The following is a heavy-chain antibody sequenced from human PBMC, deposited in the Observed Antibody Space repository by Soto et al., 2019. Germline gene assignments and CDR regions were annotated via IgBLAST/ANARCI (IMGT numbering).Heavy chain of an antibody. CDR3: VRDRTKTLRDWVDP. J-gene: IGHJ5*02. Sequence: SETLSLTCTVSGASISGFYWSWIRKSAGKGLEWIGRIYATGTTDYNPPLKSRVMMSVDTSKKQFSLKLRSVTAADTAVYYCVRDRTKTLRDWVDPWGQGISVTVS. CDR2: IYATGTT. CDR1: GASISGFY. V-gene: IGHV4-4*07. D-gene: IGHD1-1*01.